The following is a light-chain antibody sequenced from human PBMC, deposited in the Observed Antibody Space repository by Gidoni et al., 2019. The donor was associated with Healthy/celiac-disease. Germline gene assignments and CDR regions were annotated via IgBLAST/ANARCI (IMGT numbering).Light chain of an antibody. J-gene: IGKJ4*01. V-gene: IGKV2-28*01. CDR2: LGS. CDR1: QSLLHSNGYNY. Sequence: IVMTQSPLSLPVTPGEPASISCRSSQSLLHSNGYNYLDWYLQKPGQSPQLLIYLGSNRASGVPDRFSGSGSGTEFTLKSSRVEAEDVGVYYCMQALQTPLTFGGGTKVEIK. CDR3: MQALQTPLT.